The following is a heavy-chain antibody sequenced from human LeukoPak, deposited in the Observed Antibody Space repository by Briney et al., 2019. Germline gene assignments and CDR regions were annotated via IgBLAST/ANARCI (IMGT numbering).Heavy chain of an antibody. Sequence: PGGSLRLSCAASGFTFSSYGMHWVRQAPGKGLEWVAVIWYDGSNKYYADSVKGRFTISRDNSKNTLYLQMNSLRAEDTAVYYCARGPRTKVGRYFDLWGRGTLVTVSS. CDR3: ARGPRTKVGRYFDL. J-gene: IGHJ2*01. CDR2: IWYDGSNK. D-gene: IGHD3-3*01. V-gene: IGHV3-33*01. CDR1: GFTFSSYG.